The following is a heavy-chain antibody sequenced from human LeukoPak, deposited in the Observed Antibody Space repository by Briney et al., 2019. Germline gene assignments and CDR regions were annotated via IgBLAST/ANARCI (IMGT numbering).Heavy chain of an antibody. D-gene: IGHD5-24*01. CDR1: GYTFTSYG. V-gene: IGHV1-18*01. J-gene: IGHJ5*02. CDR3: ARERRARWLQQMSYWFDP. Sequence: ASVKVSCKASGYTFTSYGISWVRQAPGQGLEWMGWISAYNGNTNYAQKLQGRDTMTTDTSTSTAYMELRSLRSDDTAVYYCARERRARWLQQMSYWFDPWGQGTLVTVSS. CDR2: ISAYNGNT.